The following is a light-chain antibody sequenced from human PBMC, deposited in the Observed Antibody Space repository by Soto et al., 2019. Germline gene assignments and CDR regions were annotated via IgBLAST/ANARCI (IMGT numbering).Light chain of an antibody. V-gene: IGLV2-23*01. CDR2: EGT. CDR1: SGDVGSYNL. CDR3: CAYGGGSIYWV. J-gene: IGLJ3*02. Sequence: QSVLTQPASVSGSPGQSITISCTGTSGDVGSYNLVTWYQQYPGEAPKLLIYEGTKRPSGVSDRFSGSNSGNTASLTISGLQAEDEADYYCCAYGGGSIYWVFGEGTKLTVL.